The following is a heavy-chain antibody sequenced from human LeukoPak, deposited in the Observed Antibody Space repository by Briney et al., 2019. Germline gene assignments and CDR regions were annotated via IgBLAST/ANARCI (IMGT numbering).Heavy chain of an antibody. D-gene: IGHD5-24*01. CDR3: ARDRDGYNHNWFDP. V-gene: IGHV1-69*13. Sequence: GASVKVSCKASGGTFSSYAISWVRQAPGQGLEWMGGIIPIFGTANYAQKFQGRVTITADESTSTAYMELSSLRSEDTAAYYCARDRDGYNHNWFDPWGQGTLVTVSS. CDR1: GGTFSSYA. CDR2: IIPIFGTA. J-gene: IGHJ5*02.